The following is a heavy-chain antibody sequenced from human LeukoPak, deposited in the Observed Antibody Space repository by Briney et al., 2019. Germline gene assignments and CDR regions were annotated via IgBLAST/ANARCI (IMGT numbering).Heavy chain of an antibody. D-gene: IGHD6-13*01. J-gene: IGHJ5*02. CDR1: GGIFSSYA. CDR3: ARVPSSSDWFDP. Sequence: SVKVSCKASGGIFSSYAISWVRQAPGQGLEWMGRIIPIFGTANYAQKFQGRVTITTDESTSTAYMELSSLRSEDTAVYYCARVPSSSDWFDPWGQGTLVTVSS. V-gene: IGHV1-69*05. CDR2: IIPIFGTA.